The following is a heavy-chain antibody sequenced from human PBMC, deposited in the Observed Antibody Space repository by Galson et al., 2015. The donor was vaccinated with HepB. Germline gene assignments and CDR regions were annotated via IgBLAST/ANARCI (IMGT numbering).Heavy chain of an antibody. CDR1: GFTFSSNW. CDR3: GNWGSS. V-gene: IGHV3-74*01. D-gene: IGHD7-27*01. CDR2: INSAVSTT. Sequence: SLRLSCAASGFTFSSNWMQWVRQAPGKGLEWVSRINSAVSTTSYTDSVKGRFTISRDNAKNTLYLQMKSLRAEDTAVYYCGNWGSSWGQGTLVTVSS. J-gene: IGHJ5*02.